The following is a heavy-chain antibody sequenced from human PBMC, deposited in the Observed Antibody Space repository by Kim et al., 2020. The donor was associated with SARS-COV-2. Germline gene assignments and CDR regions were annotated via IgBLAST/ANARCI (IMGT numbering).Heavy chain of an antibody. CDR2: IWSDGSNY. V-gene: IGHV3-33*01. J-gene: IGHJ4*02. Sequence: GGSLRLSCAASGLTFSSYGFHWVRQAPGKGLEWVAEIWSDGSNYYYADSVKGRFTISRDNSKNTLYLQMDSLRAEDTGVYYCARDPTEGVWTDHHFDYWGQGTLVTVSS. CDR3: ARDPTEGVWTDHHFDY. CDR1: GLTFSSYG. D-gene: IGHD1-1*01.